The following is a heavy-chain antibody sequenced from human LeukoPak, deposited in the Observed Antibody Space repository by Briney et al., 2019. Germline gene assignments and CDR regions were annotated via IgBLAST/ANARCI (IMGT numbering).Heavy chain of an antibody. D-gene: IGHD6-13*01. J-gene: IGHJ4*02. CDR2: ISSSSSYI. CDR3: ARAGIAAAGKLD. V-gene: IGHV3-21*01. CDR1: GFIFSSYS. Sequence: GGSLRLSCAASGFIFSSYSMNWVRQAPGKGLEWVTSISSSSSYIYYADSVKGRFTISRDNAKNSLYLQMNSLRAEDTAVYYCARAGIAAAGKLDWGQGTLVTVSS.